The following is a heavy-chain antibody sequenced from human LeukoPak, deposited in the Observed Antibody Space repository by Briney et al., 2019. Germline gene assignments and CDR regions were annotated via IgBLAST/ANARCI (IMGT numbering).Heavy chain of an antibody. V-gene: IGHV1-2*02. Sequence: ASVKVSCKASGYTFTGYSIHWVRQAPGQGLEWMGYIIPGSGGTNYAETFQGRVTMTRDTSISTAYMELSSLTSDDTAVYCCARRFGEIWGQGTLVTVSS. CDR3: ARRFGEI. CDR2: IIPGSGGT. J-gene: IGHJ4*02. D-gene: IGHD3-10*01. CDR1: GYTFTGYS.